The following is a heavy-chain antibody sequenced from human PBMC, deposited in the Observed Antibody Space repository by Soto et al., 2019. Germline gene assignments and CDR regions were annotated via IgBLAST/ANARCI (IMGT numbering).Heavy chain of an antibody. J-gene: IGHJ3*02. CDR2: IDCSDSYT. Sequence: GESLKISCNGSGYTFTNYWITWVRQMPGKGLEWMGRIDCSDSYTNYSPSFQGHVTISADKSINTAYLQWSSLKASDTAMYYCARHRIAADIFDIWGQGTMVTVSS. CDR3: ARHRIAADIFDI. CDR1: GYTFTNYW. D-gene: IGHD6-13*01. V-gene: IGHV5-10-1*01.